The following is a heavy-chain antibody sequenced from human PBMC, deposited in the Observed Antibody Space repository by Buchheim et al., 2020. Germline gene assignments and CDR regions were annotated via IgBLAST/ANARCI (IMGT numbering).Heavy chain of an antibody. V-gene: IGHV4-38-2*01. D-gene: IGHD3-22*01. CDR3: ARSGYYYDSSGPTDY. CDR1: GYSISSGYY. Sequence: QVQLQESGPGLVKPSETLSLTCAVSGYSISSGYYWGWIRQPPGKGLEWIGSIYHSRSTYYNPSLKSRVTISVDTSKNQFSLKLSSVTAADTAVYYCARSGYYYDSSGPTDYWGQGTL. CDR2: IYHSRST. J-gene: IGHJ4*02.